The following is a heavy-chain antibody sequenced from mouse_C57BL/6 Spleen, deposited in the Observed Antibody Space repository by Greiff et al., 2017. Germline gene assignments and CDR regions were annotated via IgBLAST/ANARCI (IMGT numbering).Heavy chain of an antibody. D-gene: IGHD2-3*01. CDR2: ISDGGSYT. Sequence: EVHLVESGGGLVKPGGSLKLSCAASGFTFSSYAMSWVRQTPEKRLEWVATISDGGSYTYYPDNVKGRFTISRDNAKNNLYLQMSHLKSEDTAMYYCARDADDGYFPWYFDVWGTGTTVTVSS. V-gene: IGHV5-4*01. CDR3: ARDADDGYFPWYFDV. J-gene: IGHJ1*03. CDR1: GFTFSSYA.